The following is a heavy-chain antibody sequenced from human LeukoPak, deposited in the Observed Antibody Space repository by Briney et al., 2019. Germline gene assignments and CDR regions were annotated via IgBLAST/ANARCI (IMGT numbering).Heavy chain of an antibody. Sequence: GGSLRLSCEASGSSLSSYWMSWVRQAPGKGLEWVANIKQDESEKYYVGSVRGRFTISRDNAKNSLYLQMNSLRADDTAVYYCARLSDSISCFGFDVWGHGTTVTVSS. CDR3: ARLSDSISCFGFDV. J-gene: IGHJ3*01. CDR2: IKQDESEK. CDR1: GSSLSSYW. V-gene: IGHV3-7*01. D-gene: IGHD2-2*01.